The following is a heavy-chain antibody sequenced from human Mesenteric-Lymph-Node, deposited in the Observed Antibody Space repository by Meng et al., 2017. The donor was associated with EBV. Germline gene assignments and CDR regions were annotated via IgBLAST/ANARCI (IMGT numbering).Heavy chain of an antibody. D-gene: IGHD4-17*01. Sequence: QVQLQESGPGLVKPSETLSPTCTVSGGSISSGTYYWSWIRQPPGKGLEWIGYIYYSGSTNYNPSLKSRVTISVDTSRNQFSLKLTSVTAADTAVYYCARGRDYADYLVYWGQGTLVTVAS. CDR3: ARGRDYADYLVY. CDR2: IYYSGST. J-gene: IGHJ4*02. V-gene: IGHV4-61*01. CDR1: GGSISSGTYY.